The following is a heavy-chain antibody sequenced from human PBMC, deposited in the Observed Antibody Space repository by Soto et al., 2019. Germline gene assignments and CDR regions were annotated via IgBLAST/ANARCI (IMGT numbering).Heavy chain of an antibody. CDR2: TRNKANSYTT. D-gene: IGHD3-10*01. CDR1: GFTFSDHY. Sequence: EVQLVESGGGLVQPGGSLRLSCAASGFTFSDHYMDWVRQAPGKGLEWVGRTRNKANSYTTEYAASVKGRFTISRDDSRESLYLQMNSLKHGDPAVYSCSKDGSDLYYFDYWGTGTLVTVSP. CDR3: SKDGSDLYYFDY. V-gene: IGHV3-72*01. J-gene: IGHJ4*02.